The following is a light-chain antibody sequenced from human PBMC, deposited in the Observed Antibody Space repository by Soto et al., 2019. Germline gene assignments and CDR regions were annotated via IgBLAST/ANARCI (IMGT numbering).Light chain of an antibody. CDR2: EVS. V-gene: IGLV2-14*01. Sequence: QSALTQPASVSGSPGQSITISCTGTSSDVGGYKYVSWYQQHPGKAPKLIIHEVSSRPSGVSSRFSGSKSGNTASLTISALQAEDEAVYYCSSYTSSATLVFGVGTKLTVL. CDR3: SSYTSSATLV. CDR1: SSDVGGYKY. J-gene: IGLJ2*01.